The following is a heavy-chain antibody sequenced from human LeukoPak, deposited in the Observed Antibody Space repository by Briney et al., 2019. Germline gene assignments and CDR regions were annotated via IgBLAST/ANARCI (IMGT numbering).Heavy chain of an antibody. CDR1: GYTFTSYG. V-gene: IGHV1-18*01. J-gene: IGHJ3*02. D-gene: IGHD2-21*02. CDR3: ATDRPVVVTTLDAFDI. CDR2: ISAYNGNT. Sequence: ASVKFSCKASGYTFTSYGISWVRQAPGQGLEWMGWISAYNGNTNYAQKFQGRVTMTEDTSTDTAYMELSSLRSEDTAVYYCATDRPVVVTTLDAFDIWGQGTMVTVSS.